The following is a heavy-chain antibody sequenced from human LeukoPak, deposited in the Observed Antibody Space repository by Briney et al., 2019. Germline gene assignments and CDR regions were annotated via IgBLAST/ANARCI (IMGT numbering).Heavy chain of an antibody. CDR2: ISAYNGNT. CDR1: GYTFTSHG. Sequence: VKVSCKTSGYTFTSHGLSWVRQAPGQGLEWMGWISAYNGNTNYAQKLQGRVTMTTDTSTSTAYMELRSLRSDDTAVYYCAKDIVVVPAAKYYYYGMDVWGQGTTVTVSS. CDR3: AKDIVVVPAAKYYYYGMDV. J-gene: IGHJ6*02. D-gene: IGHD2-2*01. V-gene: IGHV1-18*01.